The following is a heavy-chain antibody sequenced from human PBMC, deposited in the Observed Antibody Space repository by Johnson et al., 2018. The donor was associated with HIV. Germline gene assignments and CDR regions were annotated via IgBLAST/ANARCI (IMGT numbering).Heavy chain of an antibody. D-gene: IGHD1-26*01. J-gene: IGHJ3*01. Sequence: QMLLVESGGGLVQPGRSLRLSCAASGFTFSNYDIHWVRQAPGKGLEWVAFISYDGTNKYYADSVKGRFTISRDNAKNSLYLQMNSLRDEDTALYYCARAVRVGATTNSAFDFWGQGTMVTVSS. CDR1: GFTFSNYD. CDR3: ARAVRVGATTNSAFDF. CDR2: ISYDGTNK. V-gene: IGHV3-30*03.